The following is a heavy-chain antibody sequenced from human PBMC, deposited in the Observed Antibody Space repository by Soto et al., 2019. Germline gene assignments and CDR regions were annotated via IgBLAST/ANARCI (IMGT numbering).Heavy chain of an antibody. D-gene: IGHD2-2*02. CDR3: VKALSARYNSAKAFDV. J-gene: IGHJ3*01. CDR2: ITSNGGST. CDR1: GFTFSSYA. V-gene: IGHV3-64D*06. Sequence: PGGSLRLSCSAFGFTFSSYAMHWVRPAPGKGLEYVSAITSNGGSTYYPDSMNGRFTIFRDNSENTLYLQMSSLRAEDTAFYYCVKALSARYNSAKAFDVWGQGTMVTVSS.